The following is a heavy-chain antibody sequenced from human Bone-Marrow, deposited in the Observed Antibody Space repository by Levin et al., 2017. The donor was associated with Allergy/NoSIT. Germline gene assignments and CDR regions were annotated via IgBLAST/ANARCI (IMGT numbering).Heavy chain of an antibody. CDR1: GGSVSSSSYY. D-gene: IGHD5-12*01. CDR3: ARQPRTTPTTYFDY. Sequence: SETLSLTCTVSGGSVSSSSYYWGWIRQPPGRGLEWIVNICYSGSTYSNTSLKSRVSISVDASKNQFSLKLSSVTAADTAVYYCARQPRTTPTTYFDYWGQGILVTVSS. V-gene: IGHV4-39*01. CDR2: ICYSGST. J-gene: IGHJ4*02.